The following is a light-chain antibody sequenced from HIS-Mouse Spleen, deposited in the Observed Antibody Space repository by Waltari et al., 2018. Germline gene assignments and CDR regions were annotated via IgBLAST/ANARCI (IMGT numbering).Light chain of an antibody. CDR2: GAA. CDR3: QQYGSSPWT. J-gene: IGKJ1*01. CDR1: QSVSSSY. Sequence: EIVLTQSPGTLSLSPGERATLSCRASQSVSSSYLAWYQQKPGQAPRLLIYGAASRATGIPDRFSGSGYGRDFTLTISRLEAEDFAVYYCQQYGSSPWTFGQGTKVEIK. V-gene: IGKV3-20*01.